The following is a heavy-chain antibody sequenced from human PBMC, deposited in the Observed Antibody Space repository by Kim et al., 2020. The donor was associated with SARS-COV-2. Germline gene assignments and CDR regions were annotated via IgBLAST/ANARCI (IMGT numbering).Heavy chain of an antibody. V-gene: IGHV3-30*18. CDR2: ISYDGSNK. CDR1: GFTFSSYG. CDR3: AKEYSSSSSYYHYYYGLDV. J-gene: IGHJ6*02. Sequence: GGSLRLSCAASGFTFSSYGMHWVRQPPGKGLEWVAVISYDGSNKYYADSVKGRFTISRDNSENTLYLQMNSLRGEDTAVYYCAKEYSSSSSYYHYYYGLDVWGQGTTVTVSS. D-gene: IGHD6-6*01.